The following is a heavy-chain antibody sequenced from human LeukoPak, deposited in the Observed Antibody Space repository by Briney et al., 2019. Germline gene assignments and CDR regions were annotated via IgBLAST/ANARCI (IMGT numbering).Heavy chain of an antibody. D-gene: IGHD4-11*01. J-gene: IGHJ4*02. CDR3: ARQGGDDDYSNYEFDY. V-gene: IGHV5-51*01. Sequence: HGESLKISCKGSGYSFTSYRIGWVRQMPGKGLEWMGIIYPGDSDTRYSPSFQGQVTISADKSISTAYLQWSSLKASDTAMYYCARQGGDDDYSNYEFDYWGQGTLVTVSS. CDR1: GYSFTSYR. CDR2: IYPGDSDT.